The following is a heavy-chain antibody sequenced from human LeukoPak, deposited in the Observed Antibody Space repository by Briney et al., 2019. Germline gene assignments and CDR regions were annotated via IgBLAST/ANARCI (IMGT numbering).Heavy chain of an antibody. CDR3: ATALRDSSGYYYYFDY. Sequence: RASVKVSCKVSGYTLTELSMHWVRQAPGKGLEWMGGFYPEDGETIYAQKFQGRVTMTEDTSTDTAYMELSSLRSEDTAVYYCATALRDSSGYYYYFDYWGQGTLVTVSS. D-gene: IGHD3-22*01. CDR1: GYTLTELS. J-gene: IGHJ4*02. CDR2: FYPEDGET. V-gene: IGHV1-24*01.